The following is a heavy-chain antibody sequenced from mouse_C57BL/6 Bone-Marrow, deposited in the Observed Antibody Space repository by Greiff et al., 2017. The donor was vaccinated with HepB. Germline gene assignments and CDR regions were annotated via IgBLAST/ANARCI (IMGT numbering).Heavy chain of an antibody. CDR1: GFNIKDDY. J-gene: IGHJ2*01. CDR2: IDPENGDT. V-gene: IGHV14-4*01. CDR3: ARLLLRGY. D-gene: IGHD1-1*01. Sequence: VQLQQSGAELVRPGASVNLSCTASGFNIKDDYMHWVKQRPEQGLEWIGWIDPENGDTEYASKFQGKATITADTSSNTAYLQLSSLTSEDTAVYYCARLLLRGYWGQGTTLTVSS.